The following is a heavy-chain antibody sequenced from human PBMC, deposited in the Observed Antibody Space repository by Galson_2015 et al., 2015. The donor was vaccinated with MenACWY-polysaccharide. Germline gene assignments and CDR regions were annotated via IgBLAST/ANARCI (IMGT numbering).Heavy chain of an antibody. D-gene: IGHD5-24*01. J-gene: IGHJ5*02. CDR3: ARGLGMAGAVTGGSRWLDP. V-gene: IGHV1-8*01. CDR1: GYTFTNYD. Sequence: SVKVSCKASGYTFTNYDVNWVRQATGQGLEWMGWMNPNSGNTGCAQKFQGRVTMTRNTSINTAYMELSSLKFEDTAVYYCARGLGMAGAVTGGSRWLDPWGQGTRVTVSS. CDR2: MNPNSGNT.